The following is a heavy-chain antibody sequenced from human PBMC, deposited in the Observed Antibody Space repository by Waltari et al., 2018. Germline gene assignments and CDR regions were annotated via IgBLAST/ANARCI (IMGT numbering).Heavy chain of an antibody. D-gene: IGHD2-15*01. CDR2: IMGSGDSA. V-gene: IGHV3-23*01. J-gene: IGHJ4*02. CDR1: GFRFSNHP. Sequence: EERLLESGGGLVQPGGSLRLSCAASGFRFSNHPMNWVRQAPGRRRGLCTGIMGSGDSARHADSVKGRFTISRDNSENTLSLQRNSLGAEDTAVYYCVKKRYCGSGGCSGFENWGQGTLVTVSS. CDR3: VKKRYCGSGGCSGFEN.